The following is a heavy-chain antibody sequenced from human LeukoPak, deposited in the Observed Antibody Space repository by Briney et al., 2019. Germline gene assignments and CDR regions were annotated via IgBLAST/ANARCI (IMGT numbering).Heavy chain of an antibody. D-gene: IGHD3-22*01. CDR1: GFTFSSYA. J-gene: IGHJ4*02. Sequence: PGGSLRLSCAASGFTFSSYAMSWVRQAPGKGLEWVSAISGSGGSTYYADSVKGRFTISRDNSKNTLYLQMNSLRAEDTAVYYCASPLYYYDSSGYWANYWGQGTLVTVSS. CDR3: ASPLYYYDSSGYWANY. V-gene: IGHV3-23*01. CDR2: ISGSGGST.